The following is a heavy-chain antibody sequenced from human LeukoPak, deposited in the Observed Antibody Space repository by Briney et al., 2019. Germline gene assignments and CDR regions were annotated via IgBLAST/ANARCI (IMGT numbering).Heavy chain of an antibody. CDR1: GFTFSSYA. V-gene: IGHV3-30-3*01. CDR2: ISYDGSNK. CDR3: ARDLSAAGSPDY. Sequence: GGSLRLSCAASGFTFSSYAMHWVRQAPGKGLEWVAVISYDGSNKYYADSVKGRFTFSRDNSKNTLYLQMNSLRAEDTAVYYCARDLSAAGSPDYWGQGTLVTVSS. D-gene: IGHD6-13*01. J-gene: IGHJ4*02.